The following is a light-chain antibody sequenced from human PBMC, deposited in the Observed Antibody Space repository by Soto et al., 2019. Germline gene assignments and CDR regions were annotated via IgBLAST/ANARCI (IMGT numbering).Light chain of an antibody. CDR1: SSDIGGYDF. J-gene: IGLJ1*01. CDR2: GVI. V-gene: IGLV2-14*03. CDR3: NSCTSTNTYV. Sequence: QSALAQPASVSGSPGQSITISCTGTSSDIGGYDFVSWYQQHPGKAPKLMIYGVINRPSGVPNRFSGSKSGNTASLTISGLQAEDEADYYCNSCTSTNTYVFGTGTKVTVL.